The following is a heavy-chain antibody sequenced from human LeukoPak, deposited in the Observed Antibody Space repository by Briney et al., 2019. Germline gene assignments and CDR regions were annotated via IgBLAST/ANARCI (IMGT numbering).Heavy chain of an antibody. V-gene: IGHV3-48*01. D-gene: IGHD6-13*01. CDR3: AKDRGIAAAATGYYGMDV. CDR2: ISSSSSTI. Sequence: PGGSLRLSCAASGFTFSSYSMNWVRQAPGKGLEWVSYISSSSSTIYYADSVKGRFTISRDNSKNTLYLQMNSLRVEDTAVYYCAKDRGIAAAATGYYGMDVWGQGTTVTVSS. J-gene: IGHJ6*02. CDR1: GFTFSSYS.